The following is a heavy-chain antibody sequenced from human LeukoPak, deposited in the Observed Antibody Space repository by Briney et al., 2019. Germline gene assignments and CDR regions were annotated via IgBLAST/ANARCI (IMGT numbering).Heavy chain of an antibody. J-gene: IGHJ4*02. CDR2: LNTDGSST. Sequence: PGGSLRLSCAASGFTFSNAWMNWVRQAPGKGLVWVSRLNTDGSSTNYADSVKGRFTISRDNAKNTLYLQMNSLRAEDTAVYYCARDKGYSVDYWGQGTLVTVSS. V-gene: IGHV3-74*01. CDR1: GFTFSNAW. D-gene: IGHD5-18*01. CDR3: ARDKGYSVDY.